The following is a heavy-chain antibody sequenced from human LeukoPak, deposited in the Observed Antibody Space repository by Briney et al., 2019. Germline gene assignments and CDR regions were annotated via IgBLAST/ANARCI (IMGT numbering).Heavy chain of an antibody. V-gene: IGHV3-48*03. CDR2: ISSSGSTI. D-gene: IGHD3-22*01. J-gene: IGHJ6*03. CDR3: ARVSYYDTYYYYYYMDV. CDR1: GFTFSSYE. Sequence: SGGSLRLSCAASGFTFSSYEINWVRQAPGKGLEWVSYISSSGSTIKYADSVKGRFTISRDNSKNTVYLQMNSLRVDDTAVYYCARVSYYDTYYYYYYMDVWGKGTTVTISS.